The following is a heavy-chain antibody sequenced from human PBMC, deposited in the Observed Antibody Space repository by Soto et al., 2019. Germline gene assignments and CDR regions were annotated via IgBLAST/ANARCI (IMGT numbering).Heavy chain of an antibody. V-gene: IGHV3-23*01. CDR2: ISANGQGI. CDR3: AKPRKYPREQFHN. J-gene: IGHJ1*01. Sequence: PGGSLRLSCAACGFTFNNYSISWVRQAPGKGLEWVSAISANGQGIYYADSVKGRFIISRDSSKKPVFLHMDSLTAEDTAVYYCAKPRKYPREQFHNWGQRTLLTVSS. D-gene: IGHD1-1*01. CDR1: GFTFNNYS.